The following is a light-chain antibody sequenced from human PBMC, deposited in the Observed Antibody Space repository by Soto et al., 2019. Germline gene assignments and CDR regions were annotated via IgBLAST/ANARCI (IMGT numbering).Light chain of an antibody. J-gene: IGKJ5*01. CDR2: AAS. Sequence: DIQMTQSPPSLSASVGDRVNLTCRASHDIDNYLAWPQHKPGSAPKSLIYAASTLQSGVPSRFSGSGSGTLFTLTISSLQPEDFATYYCQQYDSYPVTSGQGTRLEIK. CDR3: QQYDSYPVT. V-gene: IGKV1-16*01. CDR1: HDIDNY.